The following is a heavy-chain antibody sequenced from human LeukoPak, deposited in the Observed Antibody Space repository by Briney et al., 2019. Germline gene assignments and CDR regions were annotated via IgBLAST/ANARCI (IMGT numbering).Heavy chain of an antibody. Sequence: SETLSLTCTVSGGSITNFYGGWIRQSPGKGLELIGYIYYSGRSNYSPSLKSRVSISVDTSKKQFSLKLSSVTAADTAVYYCARSPRGGFDIWGQGTRVTVSS. J-gene: IGHJ3*02. CDR3: ARSPRGGFDI. CDR1: GGSITNFY. CDR2: IYYSGRS. V-gene: IGHV4-59*01. D-gene: IGHD2-15*01.